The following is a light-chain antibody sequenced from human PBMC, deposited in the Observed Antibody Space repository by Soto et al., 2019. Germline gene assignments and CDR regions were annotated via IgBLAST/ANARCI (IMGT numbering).Light chain of an antibody. CDR2: GAS. Sequence: EIVLTQSPGTLSLSPGESAALSCIASQSVSSNLAWYQQKPGQAPRLLIYGASTRATGIPARFSGSGSGTEFTLTISSLQSEDFAVYYCQQYNNWPPITFGQGTRLEIK. CDR1: QSVSSN. J-gene: IGKJ5*01. V-gene: IGKV3-15*01. CDR3: QQYNNWPPIT.